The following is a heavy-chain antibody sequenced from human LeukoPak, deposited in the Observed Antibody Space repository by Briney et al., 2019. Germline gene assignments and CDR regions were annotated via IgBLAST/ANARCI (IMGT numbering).Heavy chain of an antibody. CDR1: GGSISNYY. J-gene: IGHJ3*02. Sequence: SETLSLTCTVSGGSISNYYWSWIRQPAGKGLERIGRIYSSGSTNYNPSLKSRVTMSVDTSRNQFSLKLSSVTAADTAVYYCARQAYDTGYDAFDIWGQGTIVTVSS. V-gene: IGHV4-4*07. CDR2: IYSSGST. D-gene: IGHD3-22*01. CDR3: ARQAYDTGYDAFDI.